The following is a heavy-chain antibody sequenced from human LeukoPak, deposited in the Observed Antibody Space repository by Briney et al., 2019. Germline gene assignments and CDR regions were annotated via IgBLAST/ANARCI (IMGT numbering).Heavy chain of an antibody. J-gene: IGHJ4*02. CDR3: ARGDIVPAAVGFDS. D-gene: IGHD2-2*01. Sequence: GASVTVSCKASGYIFTGYYMHWVRQAPGQGLEWMGWINPNSGGANYAQNFQGRVTMTRDTSINTAYMELSRLTSDDTAVYYCARGDIVPAAVGFDSWGQGTLVTVSS. V-gene: IGHV1-2*02. CDR1: GYIFTGYY. CDR2: INPNSGGA.